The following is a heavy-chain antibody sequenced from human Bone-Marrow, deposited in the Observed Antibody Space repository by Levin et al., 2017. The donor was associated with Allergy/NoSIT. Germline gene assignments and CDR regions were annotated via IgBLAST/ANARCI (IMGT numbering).Heavy chain of an antibody. CDR3: ARDTIAAGGLFDY. CDR2: ISAYDGDT. Sequence: GGSLRLSCKASGYTFASHGFSWVRQAPGQGLEWVGWISAYDGDTSYAQRLQGRVTMTTDTSTNTAYMELRSLSSDDTAVYYCARDTIAAGGLFDYWGQGSLVTVSS. D-gene: IGHD6-13*01. V-gene: IGHV1-18*01. J-gene: IGHJ4*02. CDR1: GYTFASHG.